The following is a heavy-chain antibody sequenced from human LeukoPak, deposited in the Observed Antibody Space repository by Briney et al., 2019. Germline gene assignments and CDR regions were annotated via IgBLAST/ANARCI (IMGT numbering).Heavy chain of an antibody. Sequence: SETLSLTCTVSGGSISSYYWSWIRQPPGKGLEWIGYIYYSGSTNYNPSLKSRVTISVDTSKNRFSLKLSSVTAADTAVYYCTRVRITAYEYYFDYWGQGTLVTVSS. D-gene: IGHD1-20*01. V-gene: IGHV4-59*01. CDR3: TRVRITAYEYYFDY. CDR1: GGSISSYY. CDR2: IYYSGST. J-gene: IGHJ4*02.